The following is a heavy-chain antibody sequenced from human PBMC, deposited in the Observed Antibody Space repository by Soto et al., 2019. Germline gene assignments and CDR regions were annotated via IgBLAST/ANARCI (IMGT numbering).Heavy chain of an antibody. V-gene: IGHV4-34*01. CDR3: AGLGVAAGTPLDY. D-gene: IGHD6-13*01. CDR2: INHSGST. CDR1: GGSFSGYY. Sequence: QVQLQQWGAGLLKPSATLSLTCAVYGGSFSGYYWSWIRQPPGKGLEWIGEINHSGSTNYNPSLKSRVTISVDTSKNQFSLKLSSVTAADTAVYYCAGLGVAAGTPLDYWGQGTLVTVSS. J-gene: IGHJ4*02.